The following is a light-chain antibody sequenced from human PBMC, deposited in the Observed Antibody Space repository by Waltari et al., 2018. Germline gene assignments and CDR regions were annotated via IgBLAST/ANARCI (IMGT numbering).Light chain of an antibody. CDR3: QHYKNLPVS. CDR2: HTS. V-gene: IGKV3-11*01. Sequence: SCRASQSVSIYLAWYQQKPGHAPRLLIYHTSTRATGIPDRFSGSGSGTDFSLTISGLEPEDFAVYYCQHYKNLPVSFGQGTRVEIK. J-gene: IGKJ1*01. CDR1: QSVSIY.